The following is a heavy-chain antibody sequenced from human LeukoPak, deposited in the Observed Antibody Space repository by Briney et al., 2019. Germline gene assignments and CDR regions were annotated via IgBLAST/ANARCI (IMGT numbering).Heavy chain of an antibody. CDR1: GYTFTSYD. D-gene: IGHD6-19*01. Sequence: ASVKVSCKASGYTFTSYDINWVRQATGQGLEWMGWMNPNSGNTGYAQKFQGRVTITRNTSISTAYMELSSLRSEDTAVYYCARGPASSGWFGGDYYYYYMDVWGKGTTVTVSS. V-gene: IGHV1-8*03. CDR3: ARGPASSGWFGGDYYYYYMDV. CDR2: MNPNSGNT. J-gene: IGHJ6*03.